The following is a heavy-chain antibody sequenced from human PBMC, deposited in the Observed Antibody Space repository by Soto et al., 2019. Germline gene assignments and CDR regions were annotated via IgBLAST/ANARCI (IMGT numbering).Heavy chain of an antibody. Sequence: SVKVSCKASGGTFSSYAISWVRQAPGQGLEWMGGIIPIFGTANYAQKFQGRVTITADESTSTAYMELSSLRSEDTAVYYCARGFATMIVVAYQDAFDIWGQGTMVTVS. CDR2: IIPIFGTA. V-gene: IGHV1-69*13. D-gene: IGHD3-22*01. CDR3: ARGFATMIVVAYQDAFDI. J-gene: IGHJ3*02. CDR1: GGTFSSYA.